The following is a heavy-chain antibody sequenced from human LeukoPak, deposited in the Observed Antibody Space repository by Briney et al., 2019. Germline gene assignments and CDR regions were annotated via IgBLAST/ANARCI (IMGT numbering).Heavy chain of an antibody. CDR3: ATYDLWTNYYTFQY. V-gene: IGHV3-48*01. CDR1: GFTFSSYS. D-gene: IGHD3-3*01. J-gene: IGHJ4*02. Sequence: GGSLRLFCAASGFTFSSYSMNWVRQAPGKGLEWVSYINGGRSATYYADSVKGRFTISRDNAKNSLYLQMDSLTAADTAVYSCATYDLWTNYYTFQYWGQGTLVSVSS. CDR2: INGGRSAT.